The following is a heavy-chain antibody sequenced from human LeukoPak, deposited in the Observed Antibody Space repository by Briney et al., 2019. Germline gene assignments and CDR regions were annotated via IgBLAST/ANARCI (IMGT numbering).Heavy chain of an antibody. V-gene: IGHV4-31*03. Sequence: SETLSLTCTVSGGSISSGGYYWSWIRQHPGKGLEWIGYIYYSGSTYYNPSPKSRVTISVDTSKNQFSLKLSSVTAADTAVYYCASRSSHSGSYYDPWGQGTLVTVSS. D-gene: IGHD1-26*01. CDR3: ASRSSHSGSYYDP. CDR1: GGSISSGGYY. J-gene: IGHJ5*02. CDR2: IYYSGST.